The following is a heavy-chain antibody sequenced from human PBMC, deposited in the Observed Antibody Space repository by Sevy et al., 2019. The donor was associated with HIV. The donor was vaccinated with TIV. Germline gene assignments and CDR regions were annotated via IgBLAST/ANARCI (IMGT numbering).Heavy chain of an antibody. Sequence: GGSLRLSCAASGFSYSSYGMHWVRQAPGKGLEWVAYIQYDGSNKDYADAVKGRFTISRANSKNTLDLQMNSLRVEDTAVYYCVKEGGGEGGDHWGQGTLVTVSS. J-gene: IGHJ4*02. D-gene: IGHD2-21*01. CDR2: IQYDGSNK. CDR3: VKEGGGEGGDH. CDR1: GFSYSSYG. V-gene: IGHV3-30*02.